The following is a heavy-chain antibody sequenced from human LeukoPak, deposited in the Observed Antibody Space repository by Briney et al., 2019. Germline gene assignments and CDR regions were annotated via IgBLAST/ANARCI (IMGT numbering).Heavy chain of an antibody. CDR2: ITHSGST. CDR1: GGSLSSYY. CDR3: TYTGWYKVPDY. Sequence: PSETLSLTCAVYGGSLSSYYCSWIRQPPGKGLEWIGHITHSGSTNYNPSLKNRVIVSVDASKNQFSLKLSSVAAADTAVYYCTYTGWYKVPDYWGQGTLVTVSS. V-gene: IGHV4-34*01. D-gene: IGHD6-19*01. J-gene: IGHJ4*02.